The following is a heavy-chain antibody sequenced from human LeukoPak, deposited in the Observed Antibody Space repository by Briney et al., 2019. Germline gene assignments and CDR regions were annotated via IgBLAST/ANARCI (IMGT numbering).Heavy chain of an antibody. CDR1: GYSFIYYY. Sequence: SSVKVSCKTCGYSFIYYYIHWVRQAPGQGVDWMALINPSGCNTSYAQKFQGRVTMNRDTFTSTVYMELRSLRSEDTAVYYCARGPYSSGWYGLDCWGQGTLVTVSS. CDR3: ARGPYSSGWYGLDC. V-gene: IGHV1-46*01. D-gene: IGHD6-19*01. CDR2: INPSGCNT. J-gene: IGHJ4*02.